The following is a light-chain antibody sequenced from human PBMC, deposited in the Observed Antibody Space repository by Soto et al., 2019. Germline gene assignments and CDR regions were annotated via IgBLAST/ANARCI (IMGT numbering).Light chain of an antibody. J-gene: IGKJ1*01. CDR3: QQYNNWPQT. V-gene: IGKV3-15*01. CDR2: GAS. CDR1: QTINNN. Sequence: VMTQAPATLSVSPGERATLSCRASQTINNNVAWYQLKDGQVPRLLIYGASTRAADVPARFSGGGSGTEFTLTISSLQSEDFAEYHCQQYNNWPQTLGQGTKVDIK.